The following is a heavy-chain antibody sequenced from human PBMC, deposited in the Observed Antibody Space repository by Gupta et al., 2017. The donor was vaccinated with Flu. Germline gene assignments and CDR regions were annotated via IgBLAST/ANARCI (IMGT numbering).Heavy chain of an antibody. J-gene: IGHJ6*01. V-gene: IGHV4-31*11. D-gene: IGHD1-26*01. CDR1: GASINSGGFF. CDR2: IDNAGST. Sequence: VQLQESGPGLVKPSQTLSLTCAVSGASINSGGFFWTWVRQRPGKAREWIGNIDNAGSTSSNPALKMRLAISEEKANNHCALKVTSVTAADTAIDYCSRDLRVEWDGLPVQVEYYYGMYVWGQGSTAT. CDR3: SRDLRVEWDGLPVQVEYYYGMYV.